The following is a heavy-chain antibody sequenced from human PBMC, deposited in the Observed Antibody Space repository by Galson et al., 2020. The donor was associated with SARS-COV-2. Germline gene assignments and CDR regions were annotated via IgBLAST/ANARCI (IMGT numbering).Heavy chain of an antibody. D-gene: IGHD2-15*01. Sequence: SQTLSLTCAVSGYSITSGYYWGWIRQPPGKGLEWIGNIYYSGSTDYNPSLKNRVTMSVDTSKNHFSLQLSSVTAADTAVYYCARHGTGTAECGGGNCYPRLGWFDPWGQGTLVTVSS. V-gene: IGHV4-38-2*01. CDR2: IYYSGST. J-gene: IGHJ5*02. CDR3: ARHGTGTAECGGGNCYPRLGWFDP. CDR1: GYSITSGYY.